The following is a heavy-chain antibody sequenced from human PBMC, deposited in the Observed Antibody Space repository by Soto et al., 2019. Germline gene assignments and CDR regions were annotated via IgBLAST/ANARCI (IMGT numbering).Heavy chain of an antibody. CDR2: IRSKAYGGTT. V-gene: IGHV3-49*03. J-gene: IGHJ4*02. CDR1: GFTFGDYA. Sequence: GGSLRLSCTASGFTFGDYAMSWFRQAPGKGLEWVGFIRSKAYGGTTEYAASVKGRFTISRDDSKSIAYLQMNSLKTEDTAVYYCTPYYDYVWGSYRPEFRSRYYFDYWGQGTLVTVSS. D-gene: IGHD3-16*02. CDR3: TPYYDYVWGSYRPEFRSRYYFDY.